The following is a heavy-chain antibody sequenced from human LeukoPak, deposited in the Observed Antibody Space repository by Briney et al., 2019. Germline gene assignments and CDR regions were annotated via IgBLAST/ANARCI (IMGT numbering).Heavy chain of an antibody. Sequence: GASVKVSCKASGYTFTSYYMHWVRQAPGQGLEWMGIINPSGGSTSYAQKFQGRVTMTRDTSTSAVYMELSSLRSEDTAVYYCAKYQLLNNNYWRDAFDFWGQGTMVTVSS. D-gene: IGHD1-1*01. CDR2: INPSGGST. J-gene: IGHJ3*01. CDR1: GYTFTSYY. CDR3: AKYQLLNNNYWRDAFDF. V-gene: IGHV1-46*01.